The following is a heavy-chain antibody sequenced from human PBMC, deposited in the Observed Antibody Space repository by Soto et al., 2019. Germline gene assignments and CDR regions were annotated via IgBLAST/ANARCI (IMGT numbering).Heavy chain of an antibody. CDR3: ATLPGGVHFTSGVDY. J-gene: IGHJ4*02. V-gene: IGHV5-51*01. D-gene: IGHD3-10*01. CDR1: EDMFTNHW. CDR2: IYFRDSDV. Sequence: GESLKISCQGSEDMFTNHWIGWVRQMPGKGLEWMGIIYFRDSDVRFSPSFKGQVSFSADKASHTVSLHWSSLKSSDTATYFCATLPGGVHFTSGVDYWGQGTLVTVSS.